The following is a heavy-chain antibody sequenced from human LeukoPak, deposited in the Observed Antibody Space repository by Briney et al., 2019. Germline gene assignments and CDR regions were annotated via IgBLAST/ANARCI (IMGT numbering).Heavy chain of an antibody. CDR3: AREILEGAQFDY. J-gene: IGHJ4*02. CDR1: GGSINSGRYY. CDR2: IYSSGSN. Sequence: SETLSLTCTVSGGSINSGRYYWRWIRQPAGRGLECIGRIYSSGSNNYNPSLESRVTITVDTSKNQFSLKLSSVTAADTAVYYCAREILEGAQFDYWGQGTLVTVSS. V-gene: IGHV4-61*02. D-gene: IGHD1-1*01.